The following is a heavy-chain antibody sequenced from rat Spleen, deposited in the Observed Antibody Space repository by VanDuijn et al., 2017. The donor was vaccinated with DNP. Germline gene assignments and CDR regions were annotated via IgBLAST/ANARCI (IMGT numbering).Heavy chain of an antibody. CDR1: GLTFSDHN. V-gene: IGHV5-7*01. J-gene: IGHJ2*01. D-gene: IGHD1-4*01. Sequence: EVQLVESGGGLVQPGRSLKLSCAVSGLTFSDHNMAWVRQAPKKGLEWVAPISYAGRDTYYRDSVKGRFTISRDNAKSTLYLQMDSLRSEDTATYYCAGRPPPTRGPFDYWGQGVTVTVSS. CDR2: ISYAGRDT. CDR3: AGRPPPTRGPFDY.